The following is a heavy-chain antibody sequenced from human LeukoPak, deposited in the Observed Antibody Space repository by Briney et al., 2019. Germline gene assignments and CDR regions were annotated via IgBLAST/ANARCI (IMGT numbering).Heavy chain of an antibody. J-gene: IGHJ6*02. V-gene: IGHV5-51*01. D-gene: IGHD6-19*01. CDR1: GYSFTSYW. CDR2: IYPGDSDT. CDR3: ARHSGWQDYYYYYGMDV. Sequence: GESLKISCKGSGYSFTSYWIGWVRQMPGKGLEWMGIIYPGDSDTRYSPSFQGQVTISADKSISTAYLQWSSLKASDTAMYYRARHSGWQDYYYYYGMDVWGQGTTVTVSS.